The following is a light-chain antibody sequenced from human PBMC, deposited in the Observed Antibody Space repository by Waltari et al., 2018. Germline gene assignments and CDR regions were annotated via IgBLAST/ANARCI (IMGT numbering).Light chain of an antibody. CDR1: QSVLYSSNNKNY. CDR3: QQYYGTPSM. Sequence: DIVMTQSPDSLAVSLGERATINCKSSQSVLYSSNNKNYLAWYQQKPGQPPKLRIYWASTRESGVPDRFSGSGSGTDFTLTIRSLQAEYVAVYYCQQYYGTPSMFGQGTKVEI. J-gene: IGKJ1*01. V-gene: IGKV4-1*01. CDR2: WAS.